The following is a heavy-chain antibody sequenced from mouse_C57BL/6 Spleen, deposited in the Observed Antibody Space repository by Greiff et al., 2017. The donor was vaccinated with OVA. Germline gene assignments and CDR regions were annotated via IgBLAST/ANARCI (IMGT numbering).Heavy chain of an antibody. CDR2: IDPANGNT. D-gene: IGHD1-1*01. CDR1: GFNITNTY. CDR3: ARDYGSSEWYFDV. V-gene: IGHV14-3*01. Sequence: VQLQQSVAELVRPGASVKLSCTASGFNITNTYMHWVKQRPEQGLEWIGRIDPANGNTKYDPKFQGKATITADTSSNTAYLQLSSLTSEDTAIYSGARDYGSSEWYFDVWGTGTTVTVSS. J-gene: IGHJ1*03.